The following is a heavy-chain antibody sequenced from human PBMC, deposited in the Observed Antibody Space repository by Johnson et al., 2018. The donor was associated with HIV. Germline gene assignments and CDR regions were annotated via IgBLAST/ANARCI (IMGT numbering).Heavy chain of an antibody. Sequence: VQLVESGGGVVRPGGSLRLSCAASGFTFDDYGMTWVRQAPGKGLEWVSVISSGGSTSYPDSVKGRFTISRDNSKNTLYLQMNSLRAEDTAVYYCARACRDGYTCDAFDIWGQGTMVTVSS. J-gene: IGHJ3*02. CDR3: ARACRDGYTCDAFDI. CDR1: GFTFDDYG. D-gene: IGHD5-24*01. V-gene: IGHV3-66*01. CDR2: ISSGGST.